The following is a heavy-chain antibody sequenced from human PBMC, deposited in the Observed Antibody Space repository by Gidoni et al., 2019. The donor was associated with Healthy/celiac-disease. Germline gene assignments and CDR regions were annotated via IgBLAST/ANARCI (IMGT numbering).Heavy chain of an antibody. J-gene: IGHJ6*02. V-gene: IGHV3-23*01. CDR3: AKDHDILTGYYNRYYYYGMDV. CDR1: GFTFSSYA. CDR2: ISGSGGST. D-gene: IGHD3-9*01. Sequence: EVQLLESGGGLVQPGGSLRLSCAASGFTFSSYAMSWVRQAPGKGLEWVSAISGSGGSTYYADSVKGRFTISRDNSKNTLYLQMNSLRAEDTAVYYCAKDHDILTGYYNRYYYYGMDVWGQGTTVTVSS.